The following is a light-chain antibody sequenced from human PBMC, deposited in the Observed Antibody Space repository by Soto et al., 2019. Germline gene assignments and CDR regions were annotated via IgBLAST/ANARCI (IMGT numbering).Light chain of an antibody. J-gene: IGLJ1*01. CDR2: DVS. CDR3: SSYQSGGTYV. CDR1: SSDGGGYEF. Sequence: QSALTQPASVSGSPGQSITISCTGTSSDGGGYEFVSWYQQHPDNAPKLIIYDVSDRPSGESSRFSGAKSANTASLTISGLQSEDGADYYCSSYQSGGTYVFGTGTKVAVL. V-gene: IGLV2-14*01.